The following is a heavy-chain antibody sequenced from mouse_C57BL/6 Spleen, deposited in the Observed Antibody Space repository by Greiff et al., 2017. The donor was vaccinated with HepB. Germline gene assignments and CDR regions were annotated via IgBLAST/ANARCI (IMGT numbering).Heavy chain of an antibody. CDR3: ARSPLDGSSQFAY. CDR2: IDPEDGET. J-gene: IGHJ2*01. D-gene: IGHD1-1*01. Sequence: VQLQQSGAELVKPGASVKLSCTASGFNIKDYYMHWVKQRTEQGLEWIGRIDPEDGETKYAPKFQGKATITADTSSNTAYLQRSSLTSEDTAVYYGARSPLDGSSQFAYWGQGTTLTVSS. V-gene: IGHV14-2*01. CDR1: GFNIKDYY.